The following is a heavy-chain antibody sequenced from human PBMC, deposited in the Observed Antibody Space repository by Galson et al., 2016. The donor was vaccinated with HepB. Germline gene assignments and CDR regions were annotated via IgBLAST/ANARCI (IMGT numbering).Heavy chain of an antibody. CDR1: GFTFSSYW. CDR3: ARDSGFCSGGSCYGDAFDI. J-gene: IGHJ3*02. Sequence: SLRLSCAASGFTFSSYWMTWVRQAPGKGLEWVANIKQDGIEKYHVDSVKGRFTISRDNDKNSLYLQMNSLRAEDTAVYYCARDSGFCSGGSCYGDAFDIWGQGTMVTVSS. D-gene: IGHD2-15*01. CDR2: IKQDGIEK. V-gene: IGHV3-7*01.